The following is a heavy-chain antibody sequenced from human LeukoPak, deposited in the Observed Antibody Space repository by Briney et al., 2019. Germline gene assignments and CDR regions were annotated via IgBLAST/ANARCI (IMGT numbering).Heavy chain of an antibody. D-gene: IGHD1-26*01. Sequence: SVKVSCKASGGTFSSYAVSWVRQAPGQGFEWMGGITPIFGTANYAQKFQGRVTITTDESTSTAYMELSSLRSEDTAVYYCAWSGGGSYWRWFDPWGQGTLVTVSS. CDR3: AWSGGGSYWRWFDP. J-gene: IGHJ5*02. CDR2: ITPIFGTA. CDR1: GGTFSSYA. V-gene: IGHV1-69*05.